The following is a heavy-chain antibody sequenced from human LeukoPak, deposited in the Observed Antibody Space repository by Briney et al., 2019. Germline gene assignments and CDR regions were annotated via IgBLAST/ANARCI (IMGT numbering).Heavy chain of an antibody. CDR2: TSGNGGTT. CDR1: GFTFSNYA. Sequence: GGSLRLSFAASGFTFSNYAMQWVRQAPEKRLEYVSGTSGNGGTTYYANSVKGRFTMSRDNSRNTLYLQMGSLRPEDTAVYYCARDGKATNDYWGQGTLVTVSS. CDR3: ARDGKATNDY. J-gene: IGHJ4*02. V-gene: IGHV3-64*01. D-gene: IGHD5-24*01.